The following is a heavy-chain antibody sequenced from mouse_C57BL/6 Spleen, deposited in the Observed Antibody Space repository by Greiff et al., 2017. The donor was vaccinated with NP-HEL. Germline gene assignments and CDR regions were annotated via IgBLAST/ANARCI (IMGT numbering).Heavy chain of an antibody. CDR3: TLWLRYYFDY. CDR2: IRLKSDNYAT. CDR1: GFTFSNYW. D-gene: IGHD2-2*01. J-gene: IGHJ2*01. Sequence: EVQRVESGGGLVQPGGSMKLSCVASGFTFSNYWMNWVRQSPEKGLEWVAQIRLKSDNYATHYAESVKGRFTISRDDSKSSVYLQMNNLRAEDTGIYYCTLWLRYYFDYWGQGTTLTVSS. V-gene: IGHV6-3*01.